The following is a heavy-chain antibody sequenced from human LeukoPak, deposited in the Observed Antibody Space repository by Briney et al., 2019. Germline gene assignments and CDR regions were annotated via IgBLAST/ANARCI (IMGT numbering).Heavy chain of an antibody. CDR3: ARDAHFNDFHAGMDV. CDR2: ISYDGSNK. CDR1: GFTFSSYA. V-gene: IGHV3-30-3*01. J-gene: IGHJ6*02. D-gene: IGHD3-3*01. Sequence: GGSLRLSCAASGFTFSSYAMHWVRQAPGKGLEWVAVISYDGSNKYYADSVKGRFTISRDNSKNTLYLQMNSLRAEDTAVYYCARDAHFNDFHAGMDVWGQGTTVTVS.